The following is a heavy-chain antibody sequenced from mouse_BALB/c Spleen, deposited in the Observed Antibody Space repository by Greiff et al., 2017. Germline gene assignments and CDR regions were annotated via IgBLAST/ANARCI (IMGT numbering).Heavy chain of an antibody. CDR1: GYTFTDYN. V-gene: IGHV1S29*02. Sequence: EVQLQQSGPELVKPGASVKISCKASGYTFTDYNMHWVKQSHGKSLEWIGYIYPYNGGTGYNQKFKSKATLTVDNSSSTAYMELRSLTSEDSAVYYCALLRLGDFDYWGQGTTLTVSS. CDR3: ALLRLGDFDY. CDR2: IYPYNGGT. D-gene: IGHD1-2*01. J-gene: IGHJ2*01.